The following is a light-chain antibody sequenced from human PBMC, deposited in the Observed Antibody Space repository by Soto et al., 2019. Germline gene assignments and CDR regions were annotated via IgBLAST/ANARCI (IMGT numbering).Light chain of an antibody. Sequence: QSALTQPPPASGSPGQSVTLSCTGTSSDVGGYNYVSWYQQHPGKAPKLMIHEVSKRPSGVPDRFSGSKSGNTASLTVSGLQAEDEADYYCSSYAGSNNLVFGGGTKLTVL. J-gene: IGLJ2*01. CDR3: SSYAGSNNLV. CDR1: SSDVGGYNY. V-gene: IGLV2-8*01. CDR2: EVS.